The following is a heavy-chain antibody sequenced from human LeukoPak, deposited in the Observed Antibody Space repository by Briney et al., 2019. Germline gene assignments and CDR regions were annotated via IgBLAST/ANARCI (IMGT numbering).Heavy chain of an antibody. CDR2: INHSGST. D-gene: IGHD3-10*01. V-gene: IGHV4-34*01. J-gene: IGHJ6*03. Sequence: SETLSLTCAVYGGSFSGYYWSWIRQPPGKGLEWIGEINHSGSTNYNPSLKSRVTISVDTSKNQFSLKLSSVTAADTAVYYCARGPRYGSGSYFYYYYYMDVWGKGTTVTVSS. CDR3: ARGPRYGSGSYFYYYYYMDV. CDR1: GGSFSGYY.